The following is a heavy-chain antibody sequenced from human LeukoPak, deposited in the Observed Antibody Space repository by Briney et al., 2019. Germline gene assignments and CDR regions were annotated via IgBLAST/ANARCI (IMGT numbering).Heavy chain of an antibody. CDR3: ARGTPGSYLGY. J-gene: IGHJ4*02. CDR1: GYTFTAYY. CDR2: INPNSGGT. D-gene: IGHD3-16*02. Sequence: ASVKVSCKASGYTFTAYYVHWVRQAPGQGLEWMGWINPNSGGTNYAQKFKGWVTLTRDTSINTTYMELSRLASDVTAVYFCARGTPGSYLGYWGQGTLVTVSP. V-gene: IGHV1-2*04.